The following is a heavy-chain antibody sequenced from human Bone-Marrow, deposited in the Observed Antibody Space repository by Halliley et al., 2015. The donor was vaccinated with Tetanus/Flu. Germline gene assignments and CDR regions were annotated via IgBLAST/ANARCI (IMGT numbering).Heavy chain of an antibody. J-gene: IGHJ4*02. Sequence: SVYYSCSVKGRFTRSRGNANNPLYLHMASVRAEDTAVYYCGRDRGFDTSGVYYRSFDLWGQGTLVTVSS. D-gene: IGHD3-22*01. V-gene: IGHV3-48*03. CDR2: SV. CDR3: GRDRGFDTSGVYYRSFDL.